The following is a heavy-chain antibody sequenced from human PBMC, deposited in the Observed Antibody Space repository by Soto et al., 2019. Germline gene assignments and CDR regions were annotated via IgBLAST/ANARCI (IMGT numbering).Heavy chain of an antibody. J-gene: IGHJ4*02. CDR1: GFTFANAW. CDR3: TTGLSNGYYNFDY. D-gene: IGHD3-22*01. Sequence: GGSLRLSCAASGFTFANAWMTWVRQAPGKGLEWVGRIKGEADGGTTDYAAPVKGRITISRDHSKDTLYLQMNSLKTEDTAVYYCTTGLSNGYYNFDYWGQGTPVTVSS. V-gene: IGHV3-15*01. CDR2: IKGEADGGTT.